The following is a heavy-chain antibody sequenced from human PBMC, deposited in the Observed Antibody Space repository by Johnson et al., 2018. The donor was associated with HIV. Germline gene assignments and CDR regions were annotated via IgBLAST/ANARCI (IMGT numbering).Heavy chain of an antibody. CDR2: INQDGSAK. Sequence: VQLVESGGGLIQPGGSLRLSCAASGFTVSSNYMSWVRQAPGKGLEWVAYINQDGSAKYYVDSVTGRFTISRDNAKKSLFLQMNSLKAEDTAMYYVIWGQDGVGIWGQGTMVTVSS. CDR3: IWGQDGVGI. V-gene: IGHV3-7*01. CDR1: GFTVSSNY. J-gene: IGHJ3*02. D-gene: IGHD1-26*01.